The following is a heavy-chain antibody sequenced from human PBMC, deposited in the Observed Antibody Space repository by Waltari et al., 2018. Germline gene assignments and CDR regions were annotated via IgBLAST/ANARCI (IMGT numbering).Heavy chain of an antibody. CDR1: GGTFSSYA. Sequence: QVQLVQSGAEVKKPGSSVKVSCKASGGTFSSYAISWVRQAPGKGLEWMGGIIPIFGTANYAQKFQGRVTITTDESTSTAYMELSSLRSEDTAMYYCARVTSEMATITSAYYYMDVWGKGTTVTVSS. CDR3: ARVTSEMATITSAYYYMDV. CDR2: IIPIFGTA. J-gene: IGHJ6*03. V-gene: IGHV1-69*05. D-gene: IGHD5-12*01.